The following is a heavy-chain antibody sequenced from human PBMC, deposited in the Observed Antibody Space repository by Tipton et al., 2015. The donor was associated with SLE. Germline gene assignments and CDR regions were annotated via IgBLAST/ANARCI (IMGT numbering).Heavy chain of an antibody. V-gene: IGHV4-39*07. Sequence: LRLSCTVSGGSISSSSYYWGWIRQPPGKGLEWIGSIYYSGSTYYNPSLKSRVTISVDTSKNQFSLKLSSVTAADTAVYDCARHIPGGSSWHYYYYYGMDVWGQGTTVTVS. D-gene: IGHD6-13*01. J-gene: IGHJ6*02. CDR3: ARHIPGGSSWHYYYYYGMDV. CDR2: IYYSGST. CDR1: GGSISSSSYY.